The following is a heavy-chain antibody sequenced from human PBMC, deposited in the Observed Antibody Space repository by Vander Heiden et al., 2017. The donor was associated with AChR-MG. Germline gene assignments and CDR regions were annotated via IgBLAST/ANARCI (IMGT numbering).Heavy chain of an antibody. V-gene: IGHV4-4*07. CDR3: AGEDSRSLTRHFDY. D-gene: IGHD6-13*01. Sequence: QLQLQESSSGLAQPSATLSLTCPVPGGPISRYYWSWNRPPAATGLHCLRRNYTTGSTNYNPSRKNRVTMSVDTSKNHFSLKLSSVTAADTAVYYCAGEDSRSLTRHFDYWGQRTLVTVSS. CDR2: NYTTGST. CDR1: GGPISRYY. J-gene: IGHJ4*02.